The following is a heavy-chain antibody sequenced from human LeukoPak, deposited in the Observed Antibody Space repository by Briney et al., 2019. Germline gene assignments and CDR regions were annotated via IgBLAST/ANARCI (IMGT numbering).Heavy chain of an antibody. V-gene: IGHV5-51*01. CDR2: IYPGDSDT. Sequence: GESLKISCKGSGYSFTSYWIGWVRQMPGKGLEWMGIIYPGDSDTRYSPSFQGQVTISADKSISTAYLQWSSLKASDTAMYYCARQSSYWSAYSPYYCFDYWGQGTLITVSS. D-gene: IGHD3-3*01. J-gene: IGHJ4*02. CDR3: ARQSSYWSAYSPYYCFDY. CDR1: GYSFTSYW.